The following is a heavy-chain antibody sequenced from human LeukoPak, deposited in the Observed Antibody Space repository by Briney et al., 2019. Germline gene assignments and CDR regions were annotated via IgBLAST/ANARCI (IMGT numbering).Heavy chain of an antibody. Sequence: ASVKVSCKASGYTFIDYYMHWVRQAPGQGLEWIGWISPNSGGTKYVQKFQGRVTMTRDTSITIVYMELSGPSFDDTAVYYCARGGGRYSVDYWGQGTLVTVSS. J-gene: IGHJ4*02. D-gene: IGHD1-26*01. CDR1: GYTFIDYY. CDR3: ARGGGRYSVDY. V-gene: IGHV1-2*02. CDR2: ISPNSGGT.